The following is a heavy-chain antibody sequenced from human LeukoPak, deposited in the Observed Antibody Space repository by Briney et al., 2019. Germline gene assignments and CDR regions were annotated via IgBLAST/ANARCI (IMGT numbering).Heavy chain of an antibody. J-gene: IGHJ4*02. Sequence: GGSLRLSCAASGFPFSSYGMGWVRQAPGKGLEWVSGISGGGATTYYADSVKGRFTISRDNSKNTLHLDMSSLRAEDTAEYYCAKTFGWPFYFDYWGLGTLVTVSS. D-gene: IGHD2/OR15-2a*01. CDR1: GFPFSSYG. CDR3: AKTFGWPFYFDY. CDR2: ISGGGATT. V-gene: IGHV3-23*01.